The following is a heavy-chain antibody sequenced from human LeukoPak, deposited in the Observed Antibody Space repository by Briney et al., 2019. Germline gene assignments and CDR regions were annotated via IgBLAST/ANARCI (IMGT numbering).Heavy chain of an antibody. CDR3: ARDFCSGGSCYFDY. V-gene: IGHV4-39*07. Sequence: SETLSLTCTVSGGSISTITYYWGWIRQPPGKGLEWVGHMYYRGNTFYNPSLKSRVTISVDTSKNQFSLKLSSVTAADTAVYYCARDFCSGGSCYFDYWGQGTLVTVSP. J-gene: IGHJ4*02. CDR1: GGSISTITYY. D-gene: IGHD2-15*01. CDR2: MYYRGNT.